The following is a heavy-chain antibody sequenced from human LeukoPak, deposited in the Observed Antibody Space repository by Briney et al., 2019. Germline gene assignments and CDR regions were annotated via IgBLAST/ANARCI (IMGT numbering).Heavy chain of an antibody. V-gene: IGHV4-59*01. CDR1: GGSISSYY. Sequence: SETLSLTCTVSGGSISSYYWSWIRQPPGKGLEWIGYIYYSGSTNYNPSLKSRVTISVDTSKNQFSLKLSSVTAADTAVYYCARGIQLERRSAFDIWGRGTMVTVSS. CDR2: IYYSGST. CDR3: ARGIQLERRSAFDI. J-gene: IGHJ3*02. D-gene: IGHD1-1*01.